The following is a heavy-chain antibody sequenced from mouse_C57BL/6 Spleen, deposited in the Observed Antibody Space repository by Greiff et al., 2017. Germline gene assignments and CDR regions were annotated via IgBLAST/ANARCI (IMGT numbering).Heavy chain of an antibody. D-gene: IGHD2-4*01. CDR3: AREGYDYDVLYWYFDV. V-gene: IGHV1-85*01. Sequence: QVQLQQSGPELVKPGASVKLSCKASGYTFTSYDINWVKQRPGQGLEWIGWIYPRDGSTKYNEKFKGKATLTVDTSSITAYMELHSLTSEDSAVYFWAREGYDYDVLYWYFDVWGTGTTVTVSS. CDR1: GYTFTSYD. CDR2: IYPRDGST. J-gene: IGHJ1*03.